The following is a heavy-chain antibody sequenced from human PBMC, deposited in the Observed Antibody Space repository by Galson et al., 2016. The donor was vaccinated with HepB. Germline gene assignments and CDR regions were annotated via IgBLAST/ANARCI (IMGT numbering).Heavy chain of an antibody. CDR2: IKPSGGNT. CDR1: GYTSNTYN. V-gene: IGHV1-46*02. CDR3: ARELDHSFYFDY. J-gene: IGHJ4*02. D-gene: IGHD1-14*01. Sequence: SVKVSCKASGYTSNTYNMHWVRQAPGQGLEWMGIIKPSGGNTIYAQKFQDRITMTRDTSTSTVYMELISLRSEDTAVYYCARELDHSFYFDYWGQGTLLTVSS.